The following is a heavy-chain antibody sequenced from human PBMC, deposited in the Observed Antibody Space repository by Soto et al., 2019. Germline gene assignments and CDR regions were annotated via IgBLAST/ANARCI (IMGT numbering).Heavy chain of an antibody. Sequence: PGGSLRLSCAASGFTFSSYEMNWVRQAPGKGLEWVSYISSSGSTIYYADSVKGRFTISRDNAKNSLYLQMNSLRAEDTAVYYCAREGNTAMVPNPYYYYGMDVWGQGTTVTVSS. D-gene: IGHD5-18*01. CDR1: GFTFSSYE. CDR2: ISSSGSTI. V-gene: IGHV3-48*03. J-gene: IGHJ6*02. CDR3: AREGNTAMVPNPYYYYGMDV.